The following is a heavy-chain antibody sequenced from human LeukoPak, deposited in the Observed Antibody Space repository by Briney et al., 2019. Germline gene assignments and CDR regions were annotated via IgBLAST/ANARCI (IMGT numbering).Heavy chain of an antibody. CDR2: ISYDGSNK. D-gene: IGHD6-13*01. J-gene: IGHJ4*02. V-gene: IGHV3-30-3*01. Sequence: GGSLRLSCAASGFTFSSYAMHWVRQAPGKGLEWVAVISYDGSNKYYADSVKGRFTISRDSSKNTLYLLMNSLRAEDTAVYYCARVGGSSSWYEYWGQGTLVTVSS. CDR1: GFTFSSYA. CDR3: ARVGGSSSWYEY.